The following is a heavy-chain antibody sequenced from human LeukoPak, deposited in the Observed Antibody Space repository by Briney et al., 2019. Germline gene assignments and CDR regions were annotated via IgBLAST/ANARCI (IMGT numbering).Heavy chain of an antibody. V-gene: IGHV4-39*01. CDR1: GGSISSSSYY. CDR2: IYYSGST. D-gene: IGHD1-26*01. CDR3: ARQVGDYYCGMDV. Sequence: SETLSLTCTVSGGSISSSSYYWGWIRQPPGKGLEWIGSIYYSGSTYYNPSLKSRVTISVDTSKNQFSLKLSSVTAADTAVYYCARQVGDYYCGMDVWGQGTTVTVSS. J-gene: IGHJ6*02.